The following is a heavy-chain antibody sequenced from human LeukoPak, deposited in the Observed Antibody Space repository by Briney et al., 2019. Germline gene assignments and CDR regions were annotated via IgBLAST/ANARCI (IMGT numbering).Heavy chain of an antibody. D-gene: IGHD6-19*01. CDR1: GFTFSSYR. CDR3: ARTYGSGRYPGDWLDP. Sequence: GGSLRLSCTASGFTFSSYRMHWVRQAPGKGLVWVSRIYSDGSSTSYADSVKGRFTISRDNAKNTLYLQMNSLRSEDTAVYYCARTYGSGRYPGDWLDPWGQGTLVSVSS. CDR2: IYSDGSST. J-gene: IGHJ5*02. V-gene: IGHV3-74*01.